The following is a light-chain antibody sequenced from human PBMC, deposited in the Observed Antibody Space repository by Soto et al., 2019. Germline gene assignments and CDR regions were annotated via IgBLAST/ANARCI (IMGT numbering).Light chain of an antibody. CDR1: QSVSSN. Sequence: EIVMTQSPATLSVSPGERATLSCRASQSVSSNLAWYQQKPGQAPRLLIYDTSNRAGGIPARFSGSGSGTDFTLTISSLEHEDFAVYYCQQRINWPLTFGGGTKVDIK. J-gene: IGKJ4*01. CDR3: QQRINWPLT. V-gene: IGKV3-11*01. CDR2: DTS.